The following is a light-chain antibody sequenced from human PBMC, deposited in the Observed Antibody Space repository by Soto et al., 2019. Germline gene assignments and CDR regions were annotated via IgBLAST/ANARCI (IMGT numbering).Light chain of an antibody. CDR3: QQYDNYPLT. CDR1: QSVRSW. Sequence: DIRMTQSPATLSASVGDRVTITCRASQSVRSWLAWYQQKPGTAPKLLIFDASRLESGVPSRFSGSASGSEFTLTISSLQPDDFATYYCQQYDNYPLTFGGGTKVEIK. J-gene: IGKJ4*01. CDR2: DAS. V-gene: IGKV1-5*01.